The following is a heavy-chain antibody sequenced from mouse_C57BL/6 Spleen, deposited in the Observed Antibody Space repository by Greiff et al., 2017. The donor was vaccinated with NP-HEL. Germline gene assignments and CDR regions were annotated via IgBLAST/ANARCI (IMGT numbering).Heavy chain of an antibody. CDR1: GYTFTSYW. CDR2: IHPNRGST. J-gene: IGHJ2*01. V-gene: IGHV1-64*01. D-gene: IGHD3-3*01. CDR3: AREGGRRALDY. Sequence: VQLQQSGAELVKPGASVKLSCKASGYTFTSYWMHWVKQRPGQGLEWIGMIHPNRGSTNYNEKFKSKATLTVDKSSSTAYMQLSSLTSEDSAVYYCAREGGRRALDYWGQGTTLTVSS.